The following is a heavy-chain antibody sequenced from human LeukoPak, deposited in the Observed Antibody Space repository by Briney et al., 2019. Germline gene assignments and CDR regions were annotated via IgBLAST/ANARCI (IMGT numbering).Heavy chain of an antibody. CDR3: ARPGGGIAAAGTAWDYFDY. CDR2: ISGSGGST. V-gene: IGHV3-23*01. J-gene: IGHJ4*02. CDR1: GFTFSSYA. Sequence: PGGSLRLSCAASGFTFSSYAMSWVRQAPGKGLEWVSAISGSGGSTYYAGSVKGRFTISRDNSKNTLYLQMNSLRAEDTAVYYCARPGGGIAAAGTAWDYFDYWGQGTLVTVSS. D-gene: IGHD6-13*01.